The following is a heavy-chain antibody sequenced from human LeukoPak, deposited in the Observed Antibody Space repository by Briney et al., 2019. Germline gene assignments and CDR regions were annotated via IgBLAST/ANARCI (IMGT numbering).Heavy chain of an antibody. D-gene: IGHD3-16*01. CDR2: INPNSGDT. CDR3: ARDTVMLRFDY. J-gene: IGHJ4*02. Sequence: ASVKVSCKASGYTFTDYYMHWVRQAPGQGLEWMGWINPNSGDTNYPQKFQGRVTITRDTSINTAYMELSSLRSDDTAVYYCARDTVMLRFDYWGQGTLVTVSS. V-gene: IGHV1-2*02. CDR1: GYTFTDYY.